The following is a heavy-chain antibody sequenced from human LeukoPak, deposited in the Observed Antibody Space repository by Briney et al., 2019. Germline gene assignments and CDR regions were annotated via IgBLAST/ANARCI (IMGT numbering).Heavy chain of an antibody. V-gene: IGHV3-33*01. Sequence: GRSLRLSCAVSGFTFSKYGMHWVRQAPGKGLEWVAVIWYDGSYKSYADSVKGRFTISRDNSKNTLFLQMNSLRADDTAVYYCARDTLIAAPKTGTVTRIGWFDPWGQGTLVTVSS. J-gene: IGHJ5*02. CDR1: GFTFSKYG. CDR3: ARDTLIAAPKTGTVTRIGWFDP. CDR2: IWYDGSYK. D-gene: IGHD6-13*01.